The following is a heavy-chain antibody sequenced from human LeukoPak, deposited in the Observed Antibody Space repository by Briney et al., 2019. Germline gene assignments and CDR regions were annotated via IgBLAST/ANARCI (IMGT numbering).Heavy chain of an antibody. V-gene: IGHV3-23*01. CDR3: AKEPPYYYGSGSYSWFDP. D-gene: IGHD3-10*01. J-gene: IGHJ5*02. Sequence: PGGSLRLSCAASGFTFSSYAMSWVRQAQGEGLEWVSAISGSGGSTYYADSVKGRFTISRDNSKNTLYLQMNSLRAEDTAVYYCAKEPPYYYGSGSYSWFDPWGQGTLVTVSS. CDR2: ISGSGGST. CDR1: GFTFSSYA.